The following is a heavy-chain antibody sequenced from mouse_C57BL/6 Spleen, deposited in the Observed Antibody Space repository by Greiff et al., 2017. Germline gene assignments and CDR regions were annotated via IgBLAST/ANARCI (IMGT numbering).Heavy chain of an antibody. D-gene: IGHD2-3*01. Sequence: VQLQQSGAELVRPGASVKLSCTASGFTINDYYMYWVKQRPEQGLEWIGRIDPEDGDTEYAPKFQGQATMTADTSSNTAYLQLSSLTSEDTAVYYCTTSYDGYYGYWGQGTTLTVSS. CDR2: IDPEDGDT. V-gene: IGHV14-1*01. CDR3: TTSYDGYYGY. CDR1: GFTINDYY. J-gene: IGHJ2*01.